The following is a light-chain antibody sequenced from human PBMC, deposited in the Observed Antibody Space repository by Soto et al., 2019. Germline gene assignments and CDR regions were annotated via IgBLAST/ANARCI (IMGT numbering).Light chain of an antibody. CDR1: QSVSSIY. V-gene: IGKV3-20*01. CDR3: QQSGNSPWS. Sequence: EIVLTQSQGTLSLSPGERATLSCRASQSVSSIYLARYQHKPGKAPRLLIYGESSRATGIPDRFSGSGSGTDFTLTISRLEPEDFAVYYCQQSGNSPWSFGQGTKVEIK. CDR2: GES. J-gene: IGKJ1*01.